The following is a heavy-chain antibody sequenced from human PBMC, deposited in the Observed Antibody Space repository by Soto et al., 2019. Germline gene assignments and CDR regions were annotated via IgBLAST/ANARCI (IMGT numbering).Heavy chain of an antibody. CDR1: GGTFSSYT. D-gene: IGHD5-12*01. CDR3: ARVDSGYDYDY. J-gene: IGHJ4*02. V-gene: IGHV1-69*02. CDR2: IIPILGIA. Sequence: QVQLVQSGAEVKKPRSSVKVSCKASGGTFSSYTISWVRQAPGQGLEWMGRIIPILGIANYAQKFQGRVTITADKSTSTAYMELSSLRSEDTAVYYCARVDSGYDYDYWGQGTLVTVSS.